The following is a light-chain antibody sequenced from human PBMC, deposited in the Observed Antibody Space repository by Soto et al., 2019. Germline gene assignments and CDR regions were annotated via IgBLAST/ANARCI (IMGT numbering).Light chain of an antibody. V-gene: IGKV3-15*01. Sequence: EIVMTQSPVTLSVSPGERATLACRARQRVSSNLAWYQQKPGQAPRLLLYGASTRATGIPATFSGSGSGTAFTPTISSLQSEDFAVSYCQQHNNWPPNTFGQGTKVDIK. CDR3: QQHNNWPPNT. CDR1: QRVSSN. J-gene: IGKJ1*01. CDR2: GAS.